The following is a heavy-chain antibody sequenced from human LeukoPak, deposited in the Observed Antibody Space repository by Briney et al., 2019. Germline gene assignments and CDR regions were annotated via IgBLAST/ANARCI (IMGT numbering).Heavy chain of an antibody. V-gene: IGHV4-59*08. Sequence: PSETLSLTCTVSGGSISSYYWSWIRQPPGKGLEWIGYIYYSGSTNYNPSLKSRVTISVDTSKNQFSLKLSSATAADTAVYYCARGIDYGGNQMDAWGQGTTVTVSS. CDR1: GGSISSYY. CDR2: IYYSGST. J-gene: IGHJ6*02. CDR3: ARGIDYGGNQMDA. D-gene: IGHD4-23*01.